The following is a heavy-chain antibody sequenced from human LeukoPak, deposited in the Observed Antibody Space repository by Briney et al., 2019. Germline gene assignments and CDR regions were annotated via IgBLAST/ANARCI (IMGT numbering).Heavy chain of an antibody. CDR2: IRYDGSNK. CDR3: AKPGRFLEWSHFDY. J-gene: IGHJ4*02. V-gene: IGHV3-30*02. CDR1: GFTFGSYS. D-gene: IGHD3-3*01. Sequence: GKSLRLSCAASGFTFGSYSMHWVRRAPGKGLEWVAFIRYDGSNKYYADSVKGRFTISRDNSKNTLYLQMNSLRAEDTAVYYCAKPGRFLEWSHFDYWGQGTLVTVSS.